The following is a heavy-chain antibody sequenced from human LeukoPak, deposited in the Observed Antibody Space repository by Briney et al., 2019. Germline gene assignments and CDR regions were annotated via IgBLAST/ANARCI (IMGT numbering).Heavy chain of an antibody. CDR3: ARERYSYGDYYYYGMDV. CDR2: ISYDGSNK. J-gene: IGHJ6*02. D-gene: IGHD5-18*01. V-gene: IGHV3-30-3*01. Sequence: PGGSLRLSCAASGFTFSSYAMHWVRQAPGKGLEWVAVISYDGSNKYYADSVKGRFTISRDNSKNTLYLQMNSLRAEDTAVYYCARERYSYGDYYYYGMDVWGQGTTVTVS. CDR1: GFTFSSYA.